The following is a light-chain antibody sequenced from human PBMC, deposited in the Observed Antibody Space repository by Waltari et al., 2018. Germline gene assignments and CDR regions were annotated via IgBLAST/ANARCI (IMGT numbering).Light chain of an antibody. CDR3: MQGTHRPVT. CDR2: KVS. J-gene: IGKJ4*01. V-gene: IGKV2-30*01. CDR1: QSLVYSDGKTY. Sequence: DAVMTQSPLSLSVTLGQPASISCRSSQSLVYSDGKTYLNWFHQRPGQSPRRLIYKVSNRDSGVPDRFSGSGSGTDFTLKISRVEAEDVGVYYCMQGTHRPVTFGGGTKVEIK.